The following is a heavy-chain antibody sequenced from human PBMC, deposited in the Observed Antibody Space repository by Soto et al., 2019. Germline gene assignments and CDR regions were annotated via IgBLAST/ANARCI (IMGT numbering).Heavy chain of an antibody. Sequence: QLQLQESGPGLVKPSETLSLTCSVSGASISSSSYYWGWIRQPPGRGLEWIGSIYYSGTTYFNPSLKSRVTISVDTSKNHFSLQLGSVTAADTAVYYCARLTRGDPQRFDPWGQGTLVTVSS. CDR3: ARLTRGDPQRFDP. V-gene: IGHV4-39*02. J-gene: IGHJ5*02. D-gene: IGHD2-2*01. CDR2: IYYSGTT. CDR1: GASISSSSYY.